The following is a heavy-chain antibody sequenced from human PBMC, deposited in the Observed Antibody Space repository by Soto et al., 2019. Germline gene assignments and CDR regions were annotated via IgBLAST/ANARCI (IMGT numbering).Heavy chain of an antibody. Sequence: GGSRRHSCAASGFPFTNYWMNWGGQTPGKGLMWVSRISPDGSDVGYADSVEGRFTVSRDNAKNTLYLQMHSLRAEDTAMYYCACWGHIVPVAPSDFDRWGQGTLVTVSS. J-gene: IGHJ4*02. CDR1: GFPFTNYW. D-gene: IGHD2-8*02. CDR3: ACWGHIVPVAPSDFDR. CDR2: ISPDGSDV. V-gene: IGHV3-74*01.